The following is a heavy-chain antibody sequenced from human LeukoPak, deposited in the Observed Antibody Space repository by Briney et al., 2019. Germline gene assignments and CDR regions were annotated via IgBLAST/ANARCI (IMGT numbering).Heavy chain of an antibody. Sequence: EWVSYISSSSSTIYYADSVKGRFTISRDNAKNSLYLQMNSLRAEDTAVYYCASNLLPDDYWGQGTLVTVSS. D-gene: IGHD2-15*01. CDR2: ISSSSSTI. J-gene: IGHJ4*02. V-gene: IGHV3-48*01. CDR3: ASNLLPDDY.